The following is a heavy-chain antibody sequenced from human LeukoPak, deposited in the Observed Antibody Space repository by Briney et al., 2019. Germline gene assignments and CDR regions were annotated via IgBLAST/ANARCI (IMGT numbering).Heavy chain of an antibody. CDR1: GYTFTSYG. J-gene: IGHJ3*01. D-gene: IGHD3-22*01. CDR3: ARTPPFSYDHAVADRAFDL. CDR2: ISGHNGNA. V-gene: IGHV1-18*01. Sequence: ASVKVSCKASGYTFTSYGISWVRQAPGQGLEWMGWISGHNGNANYAQWLQDRVTMTTDTSASTAYMEVRSLRSDDTAIYYCARTPPFSYDHAVADRAFDLWGRGTMVIVSS.